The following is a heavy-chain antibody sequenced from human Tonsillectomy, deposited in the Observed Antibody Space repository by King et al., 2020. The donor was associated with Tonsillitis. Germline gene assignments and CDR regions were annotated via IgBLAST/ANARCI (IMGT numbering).Heavy chain of an antibody. J-gene: IGHJ3*02. D-gene: IGHD1-26*01. CDR2: INHNGSA. CDR3: AREEEGGATFDAVDI. CDR1: GGSFSGSY. V-gene: IGHV4-34*01. Sequence: VQLQQWGAGLLKPSETLSLSCAVYGGSFSGSYWSWIRQPPGKGLEWIGEINHNGSANYNPSLKSRVTISVDTSKNQFSLKLSSVTAADTAVYYCAREEEGGATFDAVDIWGQGTMVTVSS.